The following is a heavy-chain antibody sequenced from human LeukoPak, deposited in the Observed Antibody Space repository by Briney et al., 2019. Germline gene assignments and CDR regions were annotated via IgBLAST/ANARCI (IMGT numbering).Heavy chain of an antibody. J-gene: IGHJ6*02. CDR3: ARNWGAXGXXXXNGXDV. D-gene: IGHD7-27*01. CDR2: IYYSGST. V-gene: IGHV4-34*01. Sequence: SETLSLTCAVYGGSFSGYYWSWIRQPPGKGLEWIXXIYYSGSTXXXPSLKSRVTISEDTPKNQFYLKLTPATAADTAVYYCARNWGAXGXXXXNGXDVWGQGTTVIVSS. CDR1: GGSFSGYY.